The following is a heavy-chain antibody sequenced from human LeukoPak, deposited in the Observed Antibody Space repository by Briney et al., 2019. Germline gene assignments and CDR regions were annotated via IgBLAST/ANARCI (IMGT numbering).Heavy chain of an antibody. D-gene: IGHD6-13*01. V-gene: IGHV1-8*02. CDR3: ARILEPSSSSNYYYYYMDV. Sequence: ASVKVSCKASGYTFTSYDINWVRQATGQGLEWMGWMNPNSGNTGYAQKFQGRVTMTRDTSISTAYMELSRLRSDDTAVYYCARILEPSSSSNYYYYYMDVWGKGTTVTVSS. J-gene: IGHJ6*03. CDR2: MNPNSGNT. CDR1: GYTFTSYD.